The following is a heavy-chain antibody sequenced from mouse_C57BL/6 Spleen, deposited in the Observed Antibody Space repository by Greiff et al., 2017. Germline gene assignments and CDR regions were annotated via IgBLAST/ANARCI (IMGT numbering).Heavy chain of an antibody. V-gene: IGHV1-72*01. CDR3: AKRSNYEGYYAMDY. D-gene: IGHD2-5*01. Sequence: VQLQQPGAELVKPGASVKLSCKASGYTFTSYWMHWVKQRPGRGLEWIGRIDPNSGGTKYNEKFKSKATLTVDKPSSTAYMQLSSLTSEDSAVYYCAKRSNYEGYYAMDYWGQGTSVTVSS. CDR2: IDPNSGGT. J-gene: IGHJ4*01. CDR1: GYTFTSYW.